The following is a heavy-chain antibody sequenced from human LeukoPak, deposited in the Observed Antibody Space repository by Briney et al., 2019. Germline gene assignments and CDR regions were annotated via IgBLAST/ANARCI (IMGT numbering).Heavy chain of an antibody. Sequence: GGSLRLSCAASGFTFSSYAMHWVRQAPGKGLEWVAVISYDGSNKYYADSVKGRFTVSRDNSKNTLYLQMNSLRAEDTAVYYCARDQVYYYDSSGYWKDAFDIWGQGTMVTVSS. CDR1: GFTFSSYA. CDR2: ISYDGSNK. CDR3: ARDQVYYYDSSGYWKDAFDI. J-gene: IGHJ3*02. D-gene: IGHD3-22*01. V-gene: IGHV3-30-3*01.